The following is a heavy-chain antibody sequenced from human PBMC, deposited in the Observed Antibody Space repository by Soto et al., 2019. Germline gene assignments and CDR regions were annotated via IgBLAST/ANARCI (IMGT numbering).Heavy chain of an antibody. V-gene: IGHV3-30*18. D-gene: IGHD4-17*01. CDR1: GFTFTSHG. CDR2: ISYDGTYK. J-gene: IGHJ6*02. CDR3: AKGFVDYGDYENFYYYGMDV. Sequence: QVQLVESGGGVVQPGRSLRLSCAASGFTFTSHGMHWVRQAPGQGLEWVAVISYDGTYKYYAGPVKGRFTISRDSSKNTVDPHMNSLRAEDTAVYFCAKGFVDYGDYENFYYYGMDVWGQGTTVTVSS.